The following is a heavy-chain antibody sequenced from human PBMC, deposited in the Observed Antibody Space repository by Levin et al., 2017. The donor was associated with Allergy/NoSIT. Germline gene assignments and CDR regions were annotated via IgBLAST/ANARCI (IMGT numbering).Heavy chain of an antibody. CDR1: GFTFSSYG. CDR2: IWYDGSNK. CDR3: ARTIDGGNSDWYFDL. J-gene: IGHJ2*01. Sequence: PGGSLRLSCAASGFTFSSYGMHWVRQAPGKGLEWVAVIWYDGSNKYYADSVKGRFTISRDNSKNTLYLQMNSLRAEDTAVYYCARTIDGGNSDWYFDLWGRGTLVTVSS. V-gene: IGHV3-33*01. D-gene: IGHD4-23*01.